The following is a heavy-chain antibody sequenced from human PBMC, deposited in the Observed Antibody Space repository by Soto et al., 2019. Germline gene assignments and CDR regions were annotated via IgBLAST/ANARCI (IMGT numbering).Heavy chain of an antibody. J-gene: IGHJ4*02. Sequence: PGGSLRLSCAASEFTFSSYSMSWVRQAPGKGLEWVSGFRTSGDGGTTYYADSVKGRFTISRDNSKNMLFLQMNSLRAEDTAIYYCAKKVNSGPGSQYFDYWGQGTLVTVSS. V-gene: IGHV3-23*01. CDR3: AKKVNSGPGSQYFDY. CDR1: EFTFSSYS. CDR2: FRTSGDGGTT. D-gene: IGHD3-10*01.